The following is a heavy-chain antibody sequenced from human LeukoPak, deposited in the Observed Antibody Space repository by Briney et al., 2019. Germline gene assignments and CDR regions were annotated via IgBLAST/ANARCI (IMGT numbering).Heavy chain of an antibody. CDR3: AKARGSGSYSYYFDY. D-gene: IGHD3-10*01. CDR2: ISGSGGST. CDR1: GFTFSSYG. V-gene: IGHV3-23*01. Sequence: GGTLRLSCAASGFTFSSYGMSWVRQAPGKGLEWVSAISGSGGSTYYADSVKGRFTISRDNSKNTLYLQMNSLRAEDTAVYYCAKARGSGSYSYYFDYWGQGTLVTVSS. J-gene: IGHJ4*02.